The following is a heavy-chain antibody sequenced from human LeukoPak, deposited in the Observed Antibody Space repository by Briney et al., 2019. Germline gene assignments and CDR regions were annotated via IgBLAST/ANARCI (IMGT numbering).Heavy chain of an antibody. CDR3: AREYSSSSGRLYDY. CDR2: IAPNSGGT. D-gene: IGHD6-6*01. V-gene: IGHV1-2*02. CDR1: GYTFTGNH. J-gene: IGHJ4*02. Sequence: ASVKVSCKASGYTFTGNHMHWVRQAPGQGLEWMGWIAPNSGGTNYAQKFQGRVTMTRDTSISTAYMEVSRLRSDDTAVYYCAREYSSSSGRLYDYWGQGTLVTVSS.